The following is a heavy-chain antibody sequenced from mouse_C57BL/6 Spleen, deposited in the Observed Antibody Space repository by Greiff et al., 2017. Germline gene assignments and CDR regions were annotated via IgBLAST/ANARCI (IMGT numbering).Heavy chain of an antibody. J-gene: IGHJ2*01. D-gene: IGHD1-1*01. V-gene: IGHV1-22*01. CDR2: INPNNGGT. CDR3: ARSSSYDY. CDR1: GYTFTDYN. Sequence: EVQLQQSGPELVKPGASVKMSCKASGYTFTDYNMHWVKQSHGKSLEWIGYINPNNGGTSYNQKFKGKATLTVNRSSSTAYMELRRLTSKGSTDYYCARSSSYDYWGQGTTLTVSS.